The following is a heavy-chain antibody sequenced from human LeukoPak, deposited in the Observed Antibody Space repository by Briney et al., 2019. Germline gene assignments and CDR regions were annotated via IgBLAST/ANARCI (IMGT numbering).Heavy chain of an antibody. CDR2: ISGGGETT. J-gene: IGHJ3*02. V-gene: IGHV3-23*01. CDR3: ARPASSGWPYDAFDI. Sequence: GGSLRLSCAASGFTFNNYAMNWVRQAPGKGLEWVSSISGGGETTYYADSAKGRFTISRDNSQSTLYLQMNSLRAEDTAVYYCARPASSGWPYDAFDIWGQGTMVTVSS. D-gene: IGHD6-19*01. CDR1: GFTFNNYA.